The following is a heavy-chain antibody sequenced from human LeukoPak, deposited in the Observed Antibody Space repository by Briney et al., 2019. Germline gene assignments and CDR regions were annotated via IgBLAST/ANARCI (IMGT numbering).Heavy chain of an antibody. CDR1: GYTFTSYG. V-gene: IGHV1-24*01. Sequence: GASVKVSCKASGYTFTSYGISWVRQAPGQGLEWMGGFDPEDGETIYAQKFQGRVTMTEDTSTDTAYMELSSLRSEDTAVYYCATDKIGDYYGQRDYWGQGTLVTVSS. CDR2: FDPEDGET. D-gene: IGHD3-3*01. J-gene: IGHJ4*02. CDR3: ATDKIGDYYGQRDY.